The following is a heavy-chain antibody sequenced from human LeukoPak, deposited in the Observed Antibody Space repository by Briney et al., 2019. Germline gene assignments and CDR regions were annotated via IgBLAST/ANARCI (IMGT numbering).Heavy chain of an antibody. CDR3: ARDPIVGATLGLFDP. J-gene: IGHJ5*02. D-gene: IGHD1-26*01. CDR1: GGSISSYY. V-gene: IGHV4-4*07. CDR2: IYTSGST. Sequence: SETLSLTCTVSGGSISSYYWSWIRQPAGKGLEWLGRIYTSGSTNYNPSLKSRVTMSVDTSKNQFSLKLSSVTAADTAVYYCARDPIVGATLGLFDPWGQGTLVTVSS.